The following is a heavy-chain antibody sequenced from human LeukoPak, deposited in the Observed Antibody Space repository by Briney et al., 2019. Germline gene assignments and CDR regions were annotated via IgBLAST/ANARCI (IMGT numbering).Heavy chain of an antibody. CDR3: AKLVGTSASDY. D-gene: IGHD1-26*01. J-gene: IGHJ4*02. V-gene: IGHV3-21*04. CDR1: GFTFSSYS. CDR2: ISSSSSYI. Sequence: GGSLRLSCAASGFTFSSYSMNWVRQAPGKGLEWVSSISSSSSYIYYADSVKGRFTISRDNSKNTLYLQMNSLRAEDSAAYYCAKLVGTSASDYWGQGTLVTVSS.